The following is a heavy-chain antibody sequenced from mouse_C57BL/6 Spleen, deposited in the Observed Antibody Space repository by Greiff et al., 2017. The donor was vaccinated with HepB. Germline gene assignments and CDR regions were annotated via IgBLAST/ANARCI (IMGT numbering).Heavy chain of an antibody. CDR1: GYTFTDYC. CDR3: ARRGIYDYDVKYFDY. J-gene: IGHJ2*01. Sequence: QVQLQQSDAELVKPGASVKISCKVSGYTFTDYCIHWMKQRPEQGLEWIGYIYPRDGSTKYNEKFKGKATLTADKSSSPAYMQLNSLTSEDSAVYFCARRGIYDYDVKYFDYWGQGTTLTVSS. V-gene: IGHV1-78*01. D-gene: IGHD2-4*01. CDR2: IYPRDGST.